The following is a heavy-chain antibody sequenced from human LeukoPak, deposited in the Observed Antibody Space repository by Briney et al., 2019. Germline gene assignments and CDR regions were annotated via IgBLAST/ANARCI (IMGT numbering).Heavy chain of an antibody. CDR1: GFTFSSYE. V-gene: IGHV3-48*03. D-gene: IGHD2-15*01. CDR2: ISSSGSTI. J-gene: IGHJ6*02. Sequence: GGSLRLSCAASGFTFSSYEMNWVRQAPGKGLEGVSYISSSGSTIYYADSVKGRFTISRDNAKNSLYLQMNSLRAEDTAVYYCAREAATYYYYGMDVWGQGTTVTVSS. CDR3: AREAATYYYYGMDV.